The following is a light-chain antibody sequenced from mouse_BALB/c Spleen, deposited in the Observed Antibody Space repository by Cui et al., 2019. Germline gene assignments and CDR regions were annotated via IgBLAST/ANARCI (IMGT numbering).Light chain of an antibody. Sequence: DIVMTQSPSSLTVTAGEKVTMSCKSSQSLLNSGNQKNYLTWYQQKPGQPPKLLIYWASTRDSGVPDRFTGSGSGTDFTLTISSVQAEDLAVYYCQNDYSYPLTFGAGTKLELK. CDR3: QNDYSYPLT. J-gene: IGKJ5*01. CDR1: QSLLNSGNQKNY. V-gene: IGKV8-19*01. CDR2: WAS.